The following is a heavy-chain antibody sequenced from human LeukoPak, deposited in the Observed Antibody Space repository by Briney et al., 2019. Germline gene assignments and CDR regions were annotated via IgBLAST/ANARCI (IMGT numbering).Heavy chain of an antibody. CDR2: INAGNGNT. J-gene: IGHJ5*02. Sequence: GASVKVSCKASGYTFTSYAMHWVRQAPGQRLEWMGRINAGNGNTKYSQKFQGRVTITRDTSASTAYMELSSLRSEDTAVYYCARAHPYMVRGGWFDPWGQGTLVTVPS. CDR3: ARAHPYMVRGGWFDP. D-gene: IGHD3-10*01. V-gene: IGHV1-3*01. CDR1: GYTFTSYA.